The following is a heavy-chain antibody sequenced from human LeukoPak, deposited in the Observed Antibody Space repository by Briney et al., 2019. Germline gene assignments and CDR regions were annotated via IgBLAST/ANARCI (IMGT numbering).Heavy chain of an antibody. Sequence: GGSLRLSCAASGFTFSDYYMSWIRQVPGKGLEWVSYISGSSSYTNYADSVKGRFTISRDNSKNTLYLQMNSLRAEDTAVYYCARDATIYDILTGYHGGDYWGQGTLVTVSS. CDR1: GFTFSDYY. J-gene: IGHJ4*02. D-gene: IGHD3-9*01. V-gene: IGHV3-11*06. CDR2: ISGSSSYT. CDR3: ARDATIYDILTGYHGGDY.